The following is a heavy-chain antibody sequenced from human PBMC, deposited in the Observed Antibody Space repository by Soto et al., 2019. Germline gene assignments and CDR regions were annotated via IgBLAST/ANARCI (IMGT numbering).Heavy chain of an antibody. J-gene: IGHJ3*02. CDR2: TTQDGNDK. V-gene: IGHV3-7*03. Sequence: GGSLRLSCAASGLTFSPYYMSWVRQAPGKGLEWLAMTTQDGNDKHYVDSVKGRFTISRDDSKNTLYLQMNSLKTEDTAVYYCTKSMQLWPNAFDIWGQGTMVTVSS. D-gene: IGHD5-18*01. CDR3: TKSMQLWPNAFDI. CDR1: GLTFSPYY.